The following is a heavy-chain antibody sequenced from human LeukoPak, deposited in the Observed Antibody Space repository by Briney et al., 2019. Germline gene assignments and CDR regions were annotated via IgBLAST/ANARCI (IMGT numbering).Heavy chain of an antibody. J-gene: IGHJ4*01. CDR3: ARVGYSSGWPFDS. D-gene: IGHD6-19*01. Sequence: GASVKVSCKPSGYTFTSYAMHWVRQAPGQRLEWMGWINAGNGNTKYSQKFQGRVTITRDTSASTAYMELSSLRSADTAVYSCARVGYSSGWPFDSWGHGTLVTVSS. V-gene: IGHV1-3*01. CDR2: INAGNGNT. CDR1: GYTFTSYA.